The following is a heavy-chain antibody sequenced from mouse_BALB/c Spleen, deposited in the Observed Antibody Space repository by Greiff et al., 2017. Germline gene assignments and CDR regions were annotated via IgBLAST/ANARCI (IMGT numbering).Heavy chain of an antibody. CDR1: GYTFTDYN. V-gene: IGHV1S29*02. Sequence: VQLKESGPELVKPGASVKISCKASGYTFTDYNMHWVKQSHGKSLEWIGYIYPYNGGTGYNQKFKSKATLTVDNSSSTAYMELRSLTSEDSAVYYCARGRYDWYFDVWGAGTTVTVSS. CDR2: IYPYNGGT. CDR3: ARGRYDWYFDV. J-gene: IGHJ1*01. D-gene: IGHD2-14*01.